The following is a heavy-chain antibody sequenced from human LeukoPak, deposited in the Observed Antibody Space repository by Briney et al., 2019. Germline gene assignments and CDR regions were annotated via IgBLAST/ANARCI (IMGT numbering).Heavy chain of an antibody. D-gene: IGHD6-6*01. CDR2: IYPDDSDT. V-gene: IGHV5-51*01. Sequence: GESLKISCKGSGYSFTTYWIGWVRQMPGKGLEWMGIIYPDDSDTRYSSSFQGQVTISVDKSISTAYLQWSSLKASDAAIYYCARRGSSSSDYYYGMDVWGQGTTVTVSS. CDR3: ARRGSSSSDYYYGMDV. CDR1: GYSFTTYW. J-gene: IGHJ6*02.